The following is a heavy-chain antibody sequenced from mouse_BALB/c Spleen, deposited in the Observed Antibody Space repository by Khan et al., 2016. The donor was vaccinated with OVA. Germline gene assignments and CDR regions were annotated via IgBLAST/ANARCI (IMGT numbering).Heavy chain of an antibody. D-gene: IGHD2-2*01. CDR1: GFTFSSFA. V-gene: IGHV5-9-3*01. J-gene: IGHJ4*01. CDR2: IRSGGHYT. Sequence: EVELVESGGGVVKPGGSLKLSCSASGFTFSSFAMSWVRQTPEKRLEWVATIRSGGHYTFYPDSVKGLFTISRGSARNTLYLQMSSLRSEDTAMYYCARSLVDYYAMDYWGQGTSVTVSS. CDR3: ARSLVDYYAMDY.